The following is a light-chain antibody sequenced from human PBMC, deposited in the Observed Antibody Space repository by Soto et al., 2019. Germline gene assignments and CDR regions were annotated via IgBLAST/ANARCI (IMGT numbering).Light chain of an antibody. V-gene: IGKV1-39*01. J-gene: IGKJ3*01. CDR3: QQSYSTPF. Sequence: DIQMTQSPSSLSASVGDRVTITCRASQSISSYLNWYQQKPGKAPKLLSYAASSLQSGVPSRFSGSGSGTDFTLTISSLQPEDFATYYCQQSYSTPFFGPGTQVDIK. CDR2: AAS. CDR1: QSISSY.